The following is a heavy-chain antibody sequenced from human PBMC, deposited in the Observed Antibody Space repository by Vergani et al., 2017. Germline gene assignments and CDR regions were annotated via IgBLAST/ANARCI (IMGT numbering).Heavy chain of an antibody. CDR3: ARDGGGNSIDY. CDR2: INSNSGDT. CDR1: GYTFIGYY. Sequence: QVQLVQSGAEVKKPGASVKVSCKTSGYTFIGYYMHWVRQAPGQGLEWMGRINSNSGDTNYGQKFQDRVTVTRDTSITTVYMDLSRLTSDDTAVYYCARDGGGNSIDYWGQGTLVTVSS. D-gene: IGHD4-23*01. V-gene: IGHV1-2*06. J-gene: IGHJ4*02.